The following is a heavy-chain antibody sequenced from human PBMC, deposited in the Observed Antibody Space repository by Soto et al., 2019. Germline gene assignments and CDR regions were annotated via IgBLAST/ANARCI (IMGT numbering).Heavy chain of an antibody. CDR2: INTRSSIT. D-gene: IGHD1-26*01. J-gene: IGHJ6*03. V-gene: IGHV3-48*01. CDR3: ARVLQGGTRNSYYYYMDV. CDR1: GFTFRSYN. Sequence: EVQLVESGGGLVQSGGSLRLSCAASGFTFRSYNINWVRQAPGKGLEWISYINTRSSITFHADSVKGRFTISTDNAKKSLYLKMNSLRAEDTAVYYCARVLQGGTRNSYYYYMDVWGMGTTVTVSS.